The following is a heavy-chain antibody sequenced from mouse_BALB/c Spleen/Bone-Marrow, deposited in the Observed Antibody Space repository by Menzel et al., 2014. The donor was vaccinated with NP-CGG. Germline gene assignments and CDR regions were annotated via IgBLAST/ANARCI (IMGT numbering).Heavy chain of an antibody. CDR1: GDSIXSGY. V-gene: IGHV3-8*02. CDR2: ISYSGST. J-gene: IGHJ4*01. CDR3: ARGGGSSYNYAMDY. Sequence: VQLQQPGPSLVKPSQTLSLTCSVTGDSIXSGYWNWIRKFPGNKLEYMGYISYSGSTYYNPSLKSRISITRDTSKNQYYLQLNSVTTEDTATYYCARGGGSSYNYAMDYWGQGTSVTVSS. D-gene: IGHD1-1*01.